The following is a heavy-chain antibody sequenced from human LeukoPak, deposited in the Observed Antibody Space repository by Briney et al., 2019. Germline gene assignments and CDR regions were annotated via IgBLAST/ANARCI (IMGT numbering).Heavy chain of an antibody. J-gene: IGHJ4*02. CDR3: VRSDDFWSGYYGY. CDR1: GDSVSLSFYY. Sequence: SETLSLTCTVSGDSVSLSFYYWGWIRQPPGKALEWIGSVYYSGTTSYNPSLKSRVTISVDTSKNQFSLKLSSVTAADTAVYYCVRSDDFWSGYYGYWGQGTLVTVSS. V-gene: IGHV4-39*07. D-gene: IGHD3-3*01. CDR2: VYYSGTT.